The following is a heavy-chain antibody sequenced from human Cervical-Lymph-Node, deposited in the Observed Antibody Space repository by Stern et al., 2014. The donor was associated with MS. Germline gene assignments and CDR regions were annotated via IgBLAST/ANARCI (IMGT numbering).Heavy chain of an antibody. V-gene: IGHV3-30*04. D-gene: IGHD1-26*01. Sequence: QVQLVESGGAVVQPGRSLRLSCAASGYVFSSYALHWVRQAPGKGLEWVAVISYDGKDKFHADFVKCRFTISRDNSKDTLFLQMNSLRQEDTAVYYCARDPRVGTSETRYYYGLDVWGQGTTVTVSS. CDR1: GYVFSSYA. J-gene: IGHJ6*02. CDR2: ISYDGKDK. CDR3: ARDPRVGTSETRYYYGLDV.